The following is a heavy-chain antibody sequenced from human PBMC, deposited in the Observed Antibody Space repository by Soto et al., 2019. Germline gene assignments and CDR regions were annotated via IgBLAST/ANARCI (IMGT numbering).Heavy chain of an antibody. J-gene: IGHJ5*02. CDR3: ARGERSYYDSSGYYWFDP. Sequence: PSETLSLTCTVSGGSISSYYWSWIRQPPGKGLEWIGYIYYSGSTNYNPSLKSRVTIPVDTSKNQFSLKLSSVTAADTAVYYCARGERSYYDSSGYYWFDPWGQGTLVTVSS. CDR2: IYYSGST. D-gene: IGHD3-22*01. CDR1: GGSISSYY. V-gene: IGHV4-59*01.